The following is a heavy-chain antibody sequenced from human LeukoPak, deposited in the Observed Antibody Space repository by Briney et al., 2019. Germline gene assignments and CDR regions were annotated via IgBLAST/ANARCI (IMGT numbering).Heavy chain of an antibody. CDR1: GFIFSSYT. CDR2: ISSSSTNI. CDR3: ARRMYDYWSARYPLAFNF. D-gene: IGHD3-3*01. J-gene: IGHJ4*02. Sequence: GGSLRLSCAASGFIFSSYTMNWVRQAPGKGLEWVSSISSSSTNIYYADSVRGRFTISRDNAKNSLYLQMNSLRAEDTAVYYCARRMYDYWSARYPLAFNFWGQGTPVTVSS. V-gene: IGHV3-21*01.